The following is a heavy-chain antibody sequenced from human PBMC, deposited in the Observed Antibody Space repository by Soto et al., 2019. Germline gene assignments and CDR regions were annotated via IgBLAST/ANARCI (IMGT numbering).Heavy chain of an antibody. D-gene: IGHD2-8*01. J-gene: IGHJ3*02. CDR1: GFTFSSYG. CDR3: AKVDCTNGVCYKWVGAFDI. CDR2: ISYDGSNK. Sequence: LRLSCAASGFTFSSYGMHWVRQAPGKGLEWVAVISYDGSNKYYADSVKGRFTISRDNSKNTLYLQMNSLRAEDTAVYYCAKVDCTNGVCYKWVGAFDIWGQGTMVTVSS. V-gene: IGHV3-30*18.